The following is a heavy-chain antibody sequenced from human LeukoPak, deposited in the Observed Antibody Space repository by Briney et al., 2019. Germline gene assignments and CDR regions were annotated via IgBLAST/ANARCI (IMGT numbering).Heavy chain of an antibody. CDR3: ARGVGASEGVDY. J-gene: IGHJ4*02. D-gene: IGHD1-26*01. CDR2: ISSSGNTI. V-gene: IGHV3-48*03. CDR1: GFTFSDYE. Sequence: GGSLRLSCAASGFTFSDYEMNWVRQAPGKGLEWVSYISSSGNTIYYADSVKGRFPISRDNAKNSLYLQMNSLRAEDTAIYYCARGVGASEGVDYWGQGTLVTVSS.